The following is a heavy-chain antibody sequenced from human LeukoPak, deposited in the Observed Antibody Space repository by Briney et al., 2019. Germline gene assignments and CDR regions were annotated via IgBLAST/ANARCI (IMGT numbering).Heavy chain of an antibody. CDR1: GFTFSSYA. V-gene: IGHV3-53*01. Sequence: PGGSLRLSCAASGFTFSSYAMNWVRQAPGKELEWVSVIYTGGGRYYADSVRGRFTISRDTSKNMVFLQMNSLRVEDTAVYYCARGIDYWSRGTLVTVSS. CDR2: IYTGGGR. CDR3: ARGIDY. J-gene: IGHJ4*02.